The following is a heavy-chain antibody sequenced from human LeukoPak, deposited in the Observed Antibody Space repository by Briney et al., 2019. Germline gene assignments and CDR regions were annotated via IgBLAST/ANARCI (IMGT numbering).Heavy chain of an antibody. CDR1: GFTFSSYA. CDR2: INKSGGST. D-gene: IGHD1-26*01. CDR3: ARGIVGATTDAFDI. Sequence: GGSLRLSCAASGFTFSSYAMSWVRQAPGKGLEWVSIINKSGGSTNYADSVKGRFTISRDNSENTLYLQVNSLRAEDTAVYYCARGIVGATTDAFDIWGQGTMVTVSS. V-gene: IGHV3-23*01. J-gene: IGHJ3*02.